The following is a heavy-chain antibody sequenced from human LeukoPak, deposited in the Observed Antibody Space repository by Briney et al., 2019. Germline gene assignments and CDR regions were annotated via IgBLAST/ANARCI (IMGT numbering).Heavy chain of an antibody. CDR2: ISYDGSNK. CDR1: GFTFSSYG. J-gene: IGHJ3*02. V-gene: IGHV3-30*18. D-gene: IGHD6-19*01. Sequence: GGSLRLSCAASGFTFSSYGMHWVRQAPGKGLEWVAVISYDGSNKYYADSVKGRFTISRDNSKNTLYLQMNSLRAEDTAVYYCAKGERSSGWSDDAFDIWGQGTMVTVSS. CDR3: AKGERSSGWSDDAFDI.